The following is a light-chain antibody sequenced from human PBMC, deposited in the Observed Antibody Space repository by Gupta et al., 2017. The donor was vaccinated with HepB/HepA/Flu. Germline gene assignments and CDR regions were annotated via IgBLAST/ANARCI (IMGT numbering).Light chain of an antibody. CDR1: NIDTYG. CDR3: QVWNGNGDQARV. Sequence: SYVVTQPPSVSVAPGETANIPCRGKNIDTYGVHWYRQRPGQAPVLVLYDDSDRPSGIPERISGSNSGGTATLTITRAEAGDEADYYCQVWNGNGDQARVFGAGTKVTVL. J-gene: IGLJ1*01. V-gene: IGLV3-21*02. CDR2: DDS.